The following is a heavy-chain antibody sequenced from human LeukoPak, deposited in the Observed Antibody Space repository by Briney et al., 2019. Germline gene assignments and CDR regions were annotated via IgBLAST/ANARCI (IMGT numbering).Heavy chain of an antibody. J-gene: IGHJ4*02. CDR3: ARTRITMIVGLASRFDY. CDR1: GFTFSSYW. V-gene: IGHV3-7*01. CDR2: IKQDGSEK. Sequence: GGSLRLSCAASGFTFSSYWMSWVRQAPGKGLEWVANIKQDGSEKYYVDSVKGRFTISRDNARNSLYLQMNSLRAEDTAVYYCARTRITMIVGLASRFDYWGQGTLVTVSS. D-gene: IGHD3-22*01.